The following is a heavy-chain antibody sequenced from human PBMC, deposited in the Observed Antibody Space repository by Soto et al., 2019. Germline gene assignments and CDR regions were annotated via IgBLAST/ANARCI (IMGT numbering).Heavy chain of an antibody. J-gene: IGHJ6*02. Sequence: RASVKVSCKASGYTFTSYAMHWVRQAPGQRLEWMGWINAGNGNTKYSQKFQGRVTITRDTSASTAYMELSSLRSEDTAVYYCARDLGYSGYETQIYYYYGMDVWGQGTTVTVSS. CDR3: ARDLGYSGYETQIYYYYGMDV. V-gene: IGHV1-3*01. CDR1: GYTFTSYA. D-gene: IGHD5-12*01. CDR2: INAGNGNT.